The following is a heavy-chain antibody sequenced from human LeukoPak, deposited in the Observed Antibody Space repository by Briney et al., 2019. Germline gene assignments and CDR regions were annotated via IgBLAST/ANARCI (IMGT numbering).Heavy chain of an antibody. Sequence: PSETLSLTCTVSGGSVSSGSYYWSWIRQPPGKGLEWIGYIYYSGSTNYNPSLKSRVTISVDTSKNQFSLKLSSVTAADTAVYYCARGVVGYSGVEWVYYFDYWGQGTLVTVSS. CDR3: ARGVVGYSGVEWVYYFDY. CDR2: IYYSGST. CDR1: GGSVSSGSYY. D-gene: IGHD5-18*01. V-gene: IGHV4-61*01. J-gene: IGHJ4*02.